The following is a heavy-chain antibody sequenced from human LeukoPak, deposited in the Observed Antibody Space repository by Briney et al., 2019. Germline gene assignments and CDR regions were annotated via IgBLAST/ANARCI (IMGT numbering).Heavy chain of an antibody. CDR2: IRYDGSNK. J-gene: IGHJ4*02. CDR1: GSTFSSYG. V-gene: IGHV3-30*02. CDR3: AKERDTAMVTIDY. D-gene: IGHD5-18*01. Sequence: PGGSLRLSCAASGSTFSSYGMHWVRQAPGKGLEWVAFIRYDGSNKYYADSVKGRFTISRDNSKNTLYLQMNSLRAEDTAVYYCAKERDTAMVTIDYWGQGTLVTVSS.